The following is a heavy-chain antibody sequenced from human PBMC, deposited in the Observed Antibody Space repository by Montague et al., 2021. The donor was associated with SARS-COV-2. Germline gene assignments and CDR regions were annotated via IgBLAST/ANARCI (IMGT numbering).Heavy chain of an antibody. D-gene: IGHD6-25*01. V-gene: IGHV3-9*03. CDR3: AKGSGYFLNYYYMDV. CDR1: GFTFNDYA. Sequence: SLRLSCATSGFTFNDYAMHWVRQAPGKGLEWVSGISWNSDTINYADSVKGRFTISRDNAENSLYLQMNSLRAEDMAFYYCAKGSGYFLNYYYMDVWGKGTTVTVSS. CDR2: ISWNSDTI. J-gene: IGHJ6*03.